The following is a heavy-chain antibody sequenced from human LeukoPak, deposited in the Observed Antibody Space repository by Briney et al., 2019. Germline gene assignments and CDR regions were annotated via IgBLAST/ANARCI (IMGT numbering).Heavy chain of an antibody. Sequence: PSETLCLTCTVSGYSISNGYYWGWIRPRPGKGLEWIGNIYHCGSTYYNPSLKSLVTISVDSSKIQFSVRVTSFSAADAAVCYCARGERQQLGGWFDPWGQGTLVTVSS. V-gene: IGHV4-38-2*02. J-gene: IGHJ5*02. D-gene: IGHD6-13*01. CDR3: ARGERQQLGGWFDP. CDR2: IYHCGST. CDR1: GYSISNGYY.